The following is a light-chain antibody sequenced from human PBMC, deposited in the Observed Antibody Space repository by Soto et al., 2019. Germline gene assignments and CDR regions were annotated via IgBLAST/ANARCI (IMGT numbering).Light chain of an antibody. CDR3: QQRSDWAPLT. V-gene: IGKV3-11*01. Sequence: EIVLTQSPATLSLSPGERATLSCRSSEGVVTSLAWYQQKPGQAPNLLIYDASNRATGIPARFSGSGSGTDFTLALRSLEPEDFAAYYCQQRSDWAPLTFGGGTKVAIK. J-gene: IGKJ4*01. CDR2: DAS. CDR1: EGVVTS.